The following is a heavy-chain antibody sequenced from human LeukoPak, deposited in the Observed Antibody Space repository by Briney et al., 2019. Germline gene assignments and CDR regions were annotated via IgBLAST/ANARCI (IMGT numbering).Heavy chain of an antibody. CDR3: VAGVALDY. J-gene: IGHJ4*02. Sequence: GSLRLSCTASGLNFSVCYMTWIRQAPGNGLGAPGNGLEWLSHISKTGTSIYYADSVRGRFTISRDNAKNSLYLHMNSLRAEDTAVYYCVAGVALDYWGQGALVTVSS. D-gene: IGHD3-3*01. CDR1: GLNFSVCY. V-gene: IGHV3-11*01. CDR2: ISKTGTSI.